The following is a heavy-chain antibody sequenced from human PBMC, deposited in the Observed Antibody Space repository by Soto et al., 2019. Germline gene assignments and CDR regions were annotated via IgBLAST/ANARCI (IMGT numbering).Heavy chain of an antibody. CDR3: ARLASYSDSSALGRWFDP. D-gene: IGHD3-22*01. V-gene: IGHV4-39*01. Sequence: SETLSLTCSVSGGSISSGSFYWAWIRQPPGKGLEWIGTIYYSGSTSYNQSLKSRFTISVDTSKNQLSLNLGSVTAADSAVYYCARLASYSDSSALGRWFDPWGQGTLVTVSS. CDR2: IYYSGST. CDR1: GGSISSGSFY. J-gene: IGHJ5*02.